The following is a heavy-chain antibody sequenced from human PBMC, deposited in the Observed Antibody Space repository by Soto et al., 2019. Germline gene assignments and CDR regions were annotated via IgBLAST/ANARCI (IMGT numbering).Heavy chain of an antibody. J-gene: IGHJ6*02. CDR2: MSPNGNNQ. CDR3: AKPPVITASYYYYDMDV. CDR1: GFTFSIYA. Sequence: QVQLVESGGGVVQSGGSLRLSCAAPGFTFSIYALHWVRQAPGKGLEWVAVMSPNGNNQYYADSVKGRFTISRDTSKSTLYLQMNSLRAEDTAVYYCAKPPVITASYYYYDMDVWGQGTTVTVSS. D-gene: IGHD4-4*01. V-gene: IGHV3-30-3*02.